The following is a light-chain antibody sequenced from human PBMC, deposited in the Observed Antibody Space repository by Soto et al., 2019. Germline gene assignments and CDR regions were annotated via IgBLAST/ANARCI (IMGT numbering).Light chain of an antibody. Sequence: DIQLTQSPSTLSLSLGDRLTLTCRASQSISSWLAWYQQKPGKAPKLLIYKASSLESGVPSRLSGSGSGTEFTLTINSLQPDDFATYYCQQYNSYWAFGQGTKVDIK. CDR1: QSISSW. CDR2: KAS. J-gene: IGKJ1*01. V-gene: IGKV1-5*03. CDR3: QQYNSYWA.